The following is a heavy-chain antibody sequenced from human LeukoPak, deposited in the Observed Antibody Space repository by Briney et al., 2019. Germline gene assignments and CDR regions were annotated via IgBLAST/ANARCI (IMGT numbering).Heavy chain of an antibody. Sequence: SVKVSCKASGGTFSSYAISWVRQAPGQGLEWMGGIIPIFGTANYAQKFQGRVTITADESTSTAYMELSSLRSEDTAVYYCASTGPTCYYDRSGYYWGQGTLVTVSS. CDR1: GGTFSSYA. J-gene: IGHJ4*02. CDR2: IIPIFGTA. D-gene: IGHD3-22*01. CDR3: ASTGPTCYYDRSGYY. V-gene: IGHV1-69*13.